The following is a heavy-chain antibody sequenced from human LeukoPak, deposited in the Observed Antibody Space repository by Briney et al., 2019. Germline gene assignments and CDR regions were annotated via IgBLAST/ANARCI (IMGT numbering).Heavy chain of an antibody. J-gene: IGHJ4*02. CDR2: ISGSGGGT. D-gene: IGHD3-22*01. CDR1: GFTFTTYA. Sequence: GGSLRLSCAASGFTFTTYAMSWVRQAPGKGLEWVSLISGSGGGTYYADSVKGRFTISRDNSKNTLYLQMNSLRAEDTAVYYCAKSIVVVSYYFDYWGQGTLVTVSS. V-gene: IGHV3-23*01. CDR3: AKSIVVVSYYFDY.